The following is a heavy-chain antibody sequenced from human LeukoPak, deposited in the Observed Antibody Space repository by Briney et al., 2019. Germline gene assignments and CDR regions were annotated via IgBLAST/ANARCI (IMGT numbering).Heavy chain of an antibody. J-gene: IGHJ6*03. Sequence: SQTLSLTCTVSGGSISSGDYYWSWIRKPPGKGLEWIGYIYYSGSTNYNPSLKSRVTMSVDTSKNQFSLKLSSVTAADTAVYYCARQRLSVAGYYMDVWGKGTTVTVSS. CDR1: GGSISSGDYY. V-gene: IGHV4-61*08. CDR3: ARQRLSVAGYYMDV. D-gene: IGHD6-25*01. CDR2: IYYSGST.